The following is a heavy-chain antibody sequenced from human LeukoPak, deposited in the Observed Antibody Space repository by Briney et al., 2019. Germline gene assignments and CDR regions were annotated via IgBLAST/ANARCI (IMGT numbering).Heavy chain of an antibody. CDR3: ARGGGLDV. V-gene: IGHV3-7*03. Sequence: GGSLRLSCAASGFILSSFAMTWVRQAPGKGLEWVASINHNGNVNYYVDSVKGRFTISRDNAKNSLYLQMSNLRAEDTAVYFCARGGGLDVWGQGATVTVSS. D-gene: IGHD3-16*01. CDR1: GFILSSFA. CDR2: INHNGNVN. J-gene: IGHJ6*02.